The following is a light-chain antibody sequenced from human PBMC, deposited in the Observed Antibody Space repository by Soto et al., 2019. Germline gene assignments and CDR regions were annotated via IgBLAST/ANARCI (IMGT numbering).Light chain of an antibody. CDR3: CSYAGSYTLYV. CDR2: DVS. J-gene: IGLJ1*01. V-gene: IGLV2-11*01. CDR1: SSDVGGYNY. Sequence: SVLTQPRSVSGAPGQSVTISCTGNSSDVGGYNYVSWYQQHPGKAPELMIYDVSKRPSGVPDRFSGSKSGNTASLTISGLQAEDEADYYCCSYAGSYTLYVFGTGTKVTVL.